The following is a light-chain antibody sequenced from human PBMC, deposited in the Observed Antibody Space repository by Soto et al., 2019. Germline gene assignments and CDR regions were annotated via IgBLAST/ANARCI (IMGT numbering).Light chain of an antibody. J-gene: IGLJ2*01. Sequence: QPVLTQSPSASASLGASVNLTCTLSSGHSSYAIAWHQQRPEKGPRYLMKLNSDGSHSKGDGIPDRFSGSSSGAERYLTISSLQSEDEADYYCQTWGTGIQVFGGGTKLTVL. CDR1: SGHSSYA. V-gene: IGLV4-69*01. CDR2: LNSDGSH. CDR3: QTWGTGIQV.